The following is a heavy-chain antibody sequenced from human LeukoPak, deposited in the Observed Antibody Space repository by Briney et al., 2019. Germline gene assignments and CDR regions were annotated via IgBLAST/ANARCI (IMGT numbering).Heavy chain of an antibody. V-gene: IGHV3-7*01. CDR1: GFTFSSYW. D-gene: IGHD3-3*01. Sequence: GGSLRLSCAASGFTFSSYWMSWVRQAPGKGLEWVANIKQDGSEKYYVDSVKGRFTISRDNAKNTLFLQMNSLRTDDTAVYYCGREQSAYYVHAFDPWGQGTLVTVSS. CDR3: GREQSAYYVHAFDP. J-gene: IGHJ5*02. CDR2: IKQDGSEK.